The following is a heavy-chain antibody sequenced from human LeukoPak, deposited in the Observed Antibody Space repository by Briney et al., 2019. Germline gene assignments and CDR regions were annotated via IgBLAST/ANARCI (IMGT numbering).Heavy chain of an antibody. CDR2: INPNSGGT. CDR1: GYTFTGYY. V-gene: IGHV1-2*02. J-gene: IGHJ4*02. CDR3: ARVSTYGDYPDY. D-gene: IGHD4-17*01. Sequence: ASVKVSCKASGYTFTGYYMHWVRQAPGQGLEWMGWINPNSGGTNCARKFQGRVTMTRDTSISTAYMELSRLRSDDTAVYYCARVSTYGDYPDYWGQGTLVTVSS.